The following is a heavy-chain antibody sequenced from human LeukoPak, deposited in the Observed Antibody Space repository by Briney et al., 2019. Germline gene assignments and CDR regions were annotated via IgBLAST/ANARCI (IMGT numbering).Heavy chain of an antibody. D-gene: IGHD2-21*02. V-gene: IGHV5-51*01. CDR2: IYPGDSDT. Sequence: GESLKISCKGSGYSFTSYWIGWVRQMPGKGLEWMGIIYPGDSDTRYSPSFQGQVTISADKSISTAYLQWSSLKASDTAMYYCARGYCGGDCSPNDAFDIWGQGTMVSVSS. CDR3: ARGYCGGDCSPNDAFDI. CDR1: GYSFTSYW. J-gene: IGHJ3*02.